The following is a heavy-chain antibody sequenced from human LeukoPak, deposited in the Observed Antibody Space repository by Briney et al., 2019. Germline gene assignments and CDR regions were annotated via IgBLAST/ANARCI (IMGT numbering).Heavy chain of an antibody. CDR2: IYYSGST. D-gene: IGHD6-19*01. V-gene: IGHV4-39*01. Sequence: SETLSLTCTVSGGSISSSNYHWGWIRQPPGKGLEWIGSIYYSGSTYYCPSLRSRVTISVDTSKNQFSLKLSSVTAADTAVYYCARGWQWLPRDYWGQGTLVTVSS. CDR3: ARGWQWLPRDY. CDR1: GGSISSSNYH. J-gene: IGHJ4*02.